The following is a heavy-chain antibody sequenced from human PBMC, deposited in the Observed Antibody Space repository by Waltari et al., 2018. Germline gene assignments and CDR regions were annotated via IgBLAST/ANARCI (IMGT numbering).Heavy chain of an antibody. V-gene: IGHV3-23*01. CDR2: ISGSGGST. CDR1: GFTFSSYA. D-gene: IGHD4-17*01. Sequence: EVQLLESGGGLVQHGGSLRLSCAASGFTFSSYAMSWVRQAPGKGLEWVSAISGSGGSTYYADAVRDRFAISRDKPKNSLYLQMNSLRAEHTAVHYCARETYGDYTYWGQGTLVTVSS. J-gene: IGHJ4*02. CDR3: ARETYGDYTY.